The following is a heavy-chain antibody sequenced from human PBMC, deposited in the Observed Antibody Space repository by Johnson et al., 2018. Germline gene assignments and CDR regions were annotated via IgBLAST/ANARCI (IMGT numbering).Heavy chain of an antibody. CDR1: GGSFSGYY. V-gene: IGHV4-34*01. J-gene: IGHJ4*02. CDR2: INPSGST. Sequence: QVQLQQWGAGLLKPSETLSLTCAVYGGSFSGYYWSWIRQPPGKGLEWIGEINPSGSTNYNPSLKSRVTISVDTSKNQFSLKLSSVTAADTAVYYRAIYSSGYPGGVYWGQGTLVTVSS. CDR3: AIYSSGYPGGVY. D-gene: IGHD3-22*01.